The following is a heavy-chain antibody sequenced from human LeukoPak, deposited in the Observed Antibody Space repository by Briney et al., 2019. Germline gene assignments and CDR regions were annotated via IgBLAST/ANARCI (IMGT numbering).Heavy chain of an antibody. V-gene: IGHV3-53*01. Sequence: GGSLRLSCAASGFTVRSNYMSWVRQAPVKGLEWVSVIDNGGTTNYADSVKGRCTISRDNSKNTLYLQMNSLRVEDTAVYFCARGLSLSGYLDAFDIWGQGTMVTVSS. J-gene: IGHJ3*02. CDR1: GFTVRSNY. D-gene: IGHD3-22*01. CDR2: IDNGGTT. CDR3: ARGLSLSGYLDAFDI.